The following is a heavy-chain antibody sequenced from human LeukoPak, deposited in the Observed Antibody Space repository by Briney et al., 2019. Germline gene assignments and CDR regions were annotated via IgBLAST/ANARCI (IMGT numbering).Heavy chain of an antibody. V-gene: IGHV3-23*01. CDR2: IDVTTGIS. Sequence: QPGGSLRLTCAASGFTFSTYSRSWVPQAPGKGREGGSTIDVTTGISYYADSVKGRFTISRDNFQNTLFLQLNNLRVDGTAVYYCAKVNYYHPYFWGQRTLVTVSS. CDR3: AKVNYYHPYF. J-gene: IGHJ4*02. CDR1: GFTFSTYS. D-gene: IGHD3-22*01.